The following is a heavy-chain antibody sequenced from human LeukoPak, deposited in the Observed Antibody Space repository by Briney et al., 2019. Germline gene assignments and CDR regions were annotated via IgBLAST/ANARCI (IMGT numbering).Heavy chain of an antibody. CDR1: GFTFSSYG. Sequence: GGSLRLSCAASGFTFSSYGMHWVRQAPGRGLEWVAVISYDGSNKYYADSVKGRFTISRDNSKNTLYLQMNSLRAEDTAVYYCAKDPGGRGIAAAGSEYWGQGTLVTVSS. V-gene: IGHV3-30*18. CDR2: ISYDGSNK. CDR3: AKDPGGRGIAAAGSEY. D-gene: IGHD6-13*01. J-gene: IGHJ4*02.